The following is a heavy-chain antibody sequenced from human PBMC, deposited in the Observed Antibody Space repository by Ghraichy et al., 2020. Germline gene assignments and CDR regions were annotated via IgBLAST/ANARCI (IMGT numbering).Heavy chain of an antibody. CDR2: IYYSGNT. J-gene: IGHJ4*02. Sequence: SETLSLTCTVSGGSISSYYWSWIRQPPGKGLEWIGYIYYSGNTNYNPSLKRRVTISVDTSKNQFSLKLSSVTAADTAVYYCASFHSSGHSYYFDYWGQGTLVTVSS. V-gene: IGHV4-59*01. CDR1: GGSISSYY. CDR3: ASFHSSGHSYYFDY. D-gene: IGHD6-19*01.